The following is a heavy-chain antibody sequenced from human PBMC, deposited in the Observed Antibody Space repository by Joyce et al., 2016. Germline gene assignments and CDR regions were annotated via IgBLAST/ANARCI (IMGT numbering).Heavy chain of an antibody. V-gene: IGHV4-34*01. CDR3: ARGLSAFDYSNYAGYDY. CDR2: INHSGST. Sequence: QVQLQQWGAGLLKPSETLFLTCAVYGGSFSGYYWGWIRQPPGKGLEWIGEINHSGSTNDNPSLESRVTRSVDTSKNQFSLRLSSVTAADTAVYYCARGLSAFDYSNYAGYDYWGQGTLVTVSS. D-gene: IGHD4-11*01. CDR1: GGSFSGYY. J-gene: IGHJ4*02.